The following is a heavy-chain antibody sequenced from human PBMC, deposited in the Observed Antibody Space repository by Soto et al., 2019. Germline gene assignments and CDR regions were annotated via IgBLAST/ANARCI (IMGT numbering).Heavy chain of an antibody. CDR2: IKVDGSEK. CDR1: GFMFKDYW. D-gene: IGHD2-21*01. V-gene: IGHV3-7*03. J-gene: IGHJ1*01. Sequence: DVQLVDSGGGLVQSGGSLRLSCVASGFMFKDYWMNWVRQAPGKGLEWVANIKVDGSEKNYVDSVKGRFTISRDNAKNSLYLQMNNLRAEDTAVYFCARDEICDGVKCTLGYWQEWGRGTLVIVAS. CDR3: ARDEICDGVKCTLGYWQE.